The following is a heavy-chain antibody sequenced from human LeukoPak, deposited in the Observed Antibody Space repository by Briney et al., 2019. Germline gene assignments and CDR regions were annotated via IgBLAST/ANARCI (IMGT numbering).Heavy chain of an antibody. V-gene: IGHV4-61*02. D-gene: IGHD4/OR15-4a*01. J-gene: IGHJ3*02. CDR3: ARIDYSALSHAFDI. CDR1: GGSISSGTCY. CDR2: IYTSGNT. Sequence: SETLSPTCTVSGGSISSGTCYWSWIRQPAGKGLEWIGRIYTSGNTNYSPSLASRVTMSRDTSKNQISLNLSSVTAADTAVYYCARIDYSALSHAFDIWGQGTTVTVSS.